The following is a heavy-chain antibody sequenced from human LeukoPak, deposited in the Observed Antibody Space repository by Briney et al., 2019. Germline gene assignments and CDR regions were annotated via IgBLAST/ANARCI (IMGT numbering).Heavy chain of an antibody. Sequence: SVKVSCKASGGTFSSYAISWVRQAPGQGLEWMGGIIPIFGTANYAQKFQGRVTITADESTSTAYMELSSLRSEDTAVYYCAREPVSDYDFTSHNWFDPWGQGTLVTVFS. J-gene: IGHJ5*02. V-gene: IGHV1-69*01. D-gene: IGHD3-3*01. CDR3: AREPVSDYDFTSHNWFDP. CDR2: IIPIFGTA. CDR1: GGTFSSYA.